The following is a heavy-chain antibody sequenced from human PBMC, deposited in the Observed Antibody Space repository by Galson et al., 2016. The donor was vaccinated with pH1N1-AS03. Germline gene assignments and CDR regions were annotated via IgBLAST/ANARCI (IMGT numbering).Heavy chain of an antibody. J-gene: IGHJ4*02. V-gene: IGHV4-39*02. CDR1: GASISSSDYY. CDR2: FWYNGDTYT. CDR3: AREVLVPSSPNYFDL. Sequence: TLSLTCTVSGASISSSDYYWGWVRQLPGKGLEWIGTFWYNGDTYTFYNPSLKSRVTISADMSNNQVSLNVTSVTAADTAIYYCAREVLVPSSPNYFDLWGQGSRVTVSS. D-gene: IGHD1-26*01.